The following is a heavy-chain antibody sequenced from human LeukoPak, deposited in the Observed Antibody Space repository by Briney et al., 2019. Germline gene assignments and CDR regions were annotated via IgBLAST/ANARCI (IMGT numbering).Heavy chain of an antibody. D-gene: IGHD3-22*01. CDR3: ARGYDSSADYFDY. V-gene: IGHV1-69*13. Sequence: SVKVSCKASGGTFSSYAISWVRQAPGQGLEWMGGIIPIFGTANYAQKFQGRVTITANESTSTAYMELSSLRSEDTAVYYCARGYDSSADYFDYWGQGTLVTVSS. J-gene: IGHJ4*02. CDR2: IIPIFGTA. CDR1: GGTFSSYA.